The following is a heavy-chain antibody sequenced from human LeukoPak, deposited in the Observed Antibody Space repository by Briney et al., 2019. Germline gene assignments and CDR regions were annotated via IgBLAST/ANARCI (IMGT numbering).Heavy chain of an antibody. CDR3: ARDSSGWYDY. CDR2: IYYSGST. CDR1: GGSISSSSYY. J-gene: IGHJ4*02. D-gene: IGHD6-19*01. Sequence: PSETLSLTCTVSGGSISSSSYYWGWIRQPPGKGLEWIGSIYYSGSTYYNPSLKSRVTISVDTSKNQFSLKLSSVTAADTAVYYCARDSSGWYDYWGQGTLITVSS. V-gene: IGHV4-39*02.